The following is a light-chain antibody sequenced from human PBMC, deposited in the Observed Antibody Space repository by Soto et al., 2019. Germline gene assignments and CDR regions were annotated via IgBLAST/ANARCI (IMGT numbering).Light chain of an antibody. CDR2: EVS. CDR1: SSDVGSYNL. J-gene: IGLJ2*01. Sequence: QSMLTQPASVSGSPGQSITIPCTGASSDVGSYNLVSWYQQHPGKAPKLMIYEVSRRPSGISNRFSGSKSGNTASLTISGLQAEDEADYYCCSYAGSPTFVIFGGGTKLTVL. V-gene: IGLV2-23*02. CDR3: CSYAGSPTFVI.